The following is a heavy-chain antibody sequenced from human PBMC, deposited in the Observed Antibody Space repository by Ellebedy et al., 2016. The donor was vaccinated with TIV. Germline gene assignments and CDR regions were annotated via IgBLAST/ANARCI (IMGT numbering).Heavy chain of an antibody. CDR3: ARHLLHPNLRLGELSLNWYFDL. J-gene: IGHJ2*01. CDR2: IYYSGST. Sequence: SETLSLTCTVSGGSISSGDYYWSWIRQPPGKGLEWIGSIYYSGSTYYNPSLKSRVTISVDTSKNQFSLKLSSVTAADTAVYYCARHLLHPNLRLGELSLNWYFDLWGRGTLVTVSS. V-gene: IGHV4-39*01. CDR1: GGSISSGDYY. D-gene: IGHD3-16*02.